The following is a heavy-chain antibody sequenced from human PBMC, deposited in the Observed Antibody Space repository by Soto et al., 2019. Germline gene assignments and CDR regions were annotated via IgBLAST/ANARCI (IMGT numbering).Heavy chain of an antibody. CDR3: AHERGCCGSGGT. Sequence: QITLEESGPTLVKPTQTLTLTCSFSGFSLGDFGEGVGWVRQPPGAALEWLALIYWNDDERYNTPLESRLTISKDTAKNQVVRTLTPMEPLGTATYHCAHERGCCGSGGTWGQGTLVTVSS. CDR2: IYWNDDE. J-gene: IGHJ4*02. V-gene: IGHV2-5*01. CDR1: GFSLGDFGEG. D-gene: IGHD2-21*01.